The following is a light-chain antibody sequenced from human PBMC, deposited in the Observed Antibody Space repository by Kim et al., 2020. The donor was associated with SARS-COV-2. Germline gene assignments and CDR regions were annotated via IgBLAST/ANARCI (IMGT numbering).Light chain of an antibody. CDR1: SGSIASNY. Sequence: VTIPRPLPSGSIASNYGQWYQRRPGSAPTTVIYEDNQRPSGVPDRFSGSIDSSSNSASLTIAGLKTEDEADYYCQSYDSSNWVFGGGTKLTVL. J-gene: IGLJ3*02. CDR3: QSYDSSNWV. CDR2: EDN. V-gene: IGLV6-57*03.